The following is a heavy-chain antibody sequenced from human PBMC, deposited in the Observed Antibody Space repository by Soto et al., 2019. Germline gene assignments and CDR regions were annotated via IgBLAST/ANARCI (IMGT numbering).Heavy chain of an antibody. J-gene: IGHJ6*02. CDR1: GFSLSTSGMC. CDR2: IDWDDDK. CDR3: ARVPAARRYYYYYGMDV. V-gene: IGHV2-70*01. D-gene: IGHD6-6*01. Sequence: SGPTLVNPTQTLTLTCTFSGFSLSTSGMCVSWIRQPPGKALEWLALIDWDDDKYYSTSLKTRLTISKDTSKNQVVLTMTNVDPVDTATYYCARVPAARRYYYYYGMDVWGQGTTVTVSS.